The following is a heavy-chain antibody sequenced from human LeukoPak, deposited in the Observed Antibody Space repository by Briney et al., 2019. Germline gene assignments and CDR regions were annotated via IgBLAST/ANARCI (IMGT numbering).Heavy chain of an antibody. J-gene: IGHJ4*02. CDR2: ISSSSSYI. V-gene: IGHV3-21*01. Sequence: GGSLRPSCAASGFTFSSNSMNWVRQAPGKGLEWVSSISSSSSYIYSADSVKGRFTISRDNVKNSLYLQKNSLRAEDTAVCYCARVEADGDYAGLDYWGQGTLVTVSS. CDR3: ARVEADGDYAGLDY. CDR1: GFTFSSNS. D-gene: IGHD4-17*01.